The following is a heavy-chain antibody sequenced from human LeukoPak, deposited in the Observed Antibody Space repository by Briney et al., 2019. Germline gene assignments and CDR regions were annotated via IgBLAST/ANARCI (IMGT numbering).Heavy chain of an antibody. J-gene: IGHJ4*02. Sequence: ASVTVSCKPSGYSFSTYAMQWVRQAPGQRLEWMGWINVGNGNTKYSQKFQGRVTLTRDTSASTAYMELSSLRSEDTAVYYCARDNGDYYGSGSFDYWGQGTLVTVSS. V-gene: IGHV1-3*01. CDR1: GYSFSTYA. D-gene: IGHD3-10*01. CDR2: INVGNGNT. CDR3: ARDNGDYYGSGSFDY.